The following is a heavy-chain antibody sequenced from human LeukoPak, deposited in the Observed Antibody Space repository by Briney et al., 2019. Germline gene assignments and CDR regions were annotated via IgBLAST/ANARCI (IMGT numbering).Heavy chain of an antibody. CDR3: GRHCSSSWSNWFDP. D-gene: IGHD6-13*01. J-gene: IGHJ5*02. V-gene: IGHV4-39*01. CDR2: IYYSGST. Sequence: SETLSLTCTVSGGSISSSSYYWGWIRQPPGKGLEWIGSIYYSGSTYYNPSLKSRVTISVDTSKNQFSLKLSSVTAADTAVYSCGRHCSSSWSNWFDPCGQGSLVTVSS. CDR1: GGSISSSSYY.